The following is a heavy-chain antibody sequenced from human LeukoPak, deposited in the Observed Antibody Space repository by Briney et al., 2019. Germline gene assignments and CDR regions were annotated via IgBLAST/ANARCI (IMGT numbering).Heavy chain of an antibody. CDR1: GGSISSSSYY. Sequence: SQTLSLTCTVSGGSISSSSYYWGWIRQPTGKGLEWIGSIYYSGSTYYNPFLKSRVTISVDTSKNQFSLKLSSVTAADTAVYYCARAGYSSGWYKGPFDYWGQGTLVTVSS. CDR2: IYYSGST. CDR3: ARAGYSSGWYKGPFDY. D-gene: IGHD6-19*01. V-gene: IGHV4-39*07. J-gene: IGHJ4*02.